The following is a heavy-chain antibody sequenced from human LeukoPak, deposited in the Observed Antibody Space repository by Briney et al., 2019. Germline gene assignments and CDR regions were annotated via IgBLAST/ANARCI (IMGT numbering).Heavy chain of an antibody. J-gene: IGHJ4*02. CDR2: IKQDESEK. Sequence: GGSLRLSCAASGFTFSGYWMSWVRQAPGKGLEWVASIKQDESEKYYVDSVKGRFTISRDNAKNSLYLQMNSLRAEDTAVYYCARGRYCSSTRCYFDYWGQGTLVTVSS. V-gene: IGHV3-7*01. CDR1: GFTFSGYW. CDR3: ARGRYCSSTRCYFDY. D-gene: IGHD2-2*01.